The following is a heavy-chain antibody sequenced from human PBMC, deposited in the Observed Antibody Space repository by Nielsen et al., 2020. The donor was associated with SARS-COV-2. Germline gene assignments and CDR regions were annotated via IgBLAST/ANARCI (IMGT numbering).Heavy chain of an antibody. D-gene: IGHD6-13*01. J-gene: IGHJ4*02. Sequence: GESLKISCAASGFTFSSYSMNWVRQAPGKGLEWVSYISSSSTIYYADSVKGRFTISRDNAKNSLYLQMNSLRDEDTAVYYCARGRAIAAADDYWGQGTLVTVSS. CDR1: GFTFSSYS. V-gene: IGHV3-48*02. CDR3: ARGRAIAAADDY. CDR2: ISSSSTI.